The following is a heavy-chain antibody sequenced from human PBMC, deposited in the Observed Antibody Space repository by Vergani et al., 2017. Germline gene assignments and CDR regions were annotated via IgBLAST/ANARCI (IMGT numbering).Heavy chain of an antibody. Sequence: QVQLVQSGAEVKKPGYSVKVSCKASGGTFSSYTISWVRQAPGQGLEWMGRIIPILGIANYAQKFQGRVTITADKSTSTAYMELSSLRSEDAAVYYCARGRCGSTSCYTISANYGMDVWGQGTTVTVSS. CDR1: GGTFSSYT. D-gene: IGHD2-2*02. CDR3: ARGRCGSTSCYTISANYGMDV. CDR2: IIPILGIA. V-gene: IGHV1-69*09. J-gene: IGHJ6*02.